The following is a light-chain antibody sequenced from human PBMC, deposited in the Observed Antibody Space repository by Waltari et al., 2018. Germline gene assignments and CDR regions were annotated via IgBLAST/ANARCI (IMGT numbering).Light chain of an antibody. J-gene: IGLJ3*02. V-gene: IGLV8-61*01. Sequence: QTVVTQEPSFSVSPGGTVTLTCGLSSGSVSTSYYPSWYQQTPGQAPRTLIYSTNTRSSGSADRFSCSILGNKAALTITGAQADDESDYYCVLYMGSGIWVFGGGTKLTV. CDR2: STN. CDR3: VLYMGSGIWV. CDR1: SGSVSTSYY.